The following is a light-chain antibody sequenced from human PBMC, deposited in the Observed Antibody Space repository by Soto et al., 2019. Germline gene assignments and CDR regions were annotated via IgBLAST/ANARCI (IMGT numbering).Light chain of an antibody. V-gene: IGLV2-8*01. CDR2: EVD. CDR3: TSYATGDTFP. Sequence: QSALTQPPSASGSPGQAVTISCTGTSRDVGGDNWVSWYQHHPGKVHKLLIYEVDKRPSGVPDRFSCSKSGNTASLTVSGLQAEDEADYYCTSYATGDTFPFGGGTKLTVL. J-gene: IGLJ2*01. CDR1: SRDVGGDNW.